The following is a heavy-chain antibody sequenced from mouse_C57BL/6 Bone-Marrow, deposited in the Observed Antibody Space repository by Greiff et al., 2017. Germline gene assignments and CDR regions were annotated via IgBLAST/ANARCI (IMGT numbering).Heavy chain of an antibody. J-gene: IGHJ2*01. CDR1: GFNIKDDY. CDR3: TIWGVDY. Sequence: EVQLQESGAELVRPGASVKLSCTASGFNIKDDYMHWVKQRPEQGLEWIGWIDPENGDTEYASKFQGKATITADTSSNTAYLQLSSLTSEDTAVYYCTIWGVDYRGQGTTLTVSS. V-gene: IGHV14-4*01. CDR2: IDPENGDT.